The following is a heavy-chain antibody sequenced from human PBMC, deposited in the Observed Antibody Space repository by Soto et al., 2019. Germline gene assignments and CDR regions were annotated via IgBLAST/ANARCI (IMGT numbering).Heavy chain of an antibody. D-gene: IGHD5-18*01. V-gene: IGHV1-18*01. CDR3: ARVRGYSYGREASPSSY. CDR2: ISAYNGNT. J-gene: IGHJ4*02. CDR1: GYTFTSYG. Sequence: AAVKVSCKASGYTFTSYGISWVRQAPGQGLEWMGWISAYNGNTNYAQKLQGRVTMTTDTSTSTAYMELRSLRSDDTAVYYCARVRGYSYGREASPSSYWGQGTLVTVSS.